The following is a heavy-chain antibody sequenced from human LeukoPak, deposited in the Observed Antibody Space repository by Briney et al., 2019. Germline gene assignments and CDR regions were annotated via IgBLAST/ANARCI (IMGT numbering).Heavy chain of an antibody. Sequence: ASVKVSCKASGYTFTSYYMHWVRQAPGQGLEWMGIINPSGGSTSYAQKFQGRVTMTRDTSTSTVYMELSSLRSEDTALYYCARERFTGSSWQLYYFDYWGQRTLVTVSS. J-gene: IGHJ4*02. D-gene: IGHD6-13*01. V-gene: IGHV1-46*01. CDR3: ARERFTGSSWQLYYFDY. CDR1: GYTFTSYY. CDR2: INPSGGST.